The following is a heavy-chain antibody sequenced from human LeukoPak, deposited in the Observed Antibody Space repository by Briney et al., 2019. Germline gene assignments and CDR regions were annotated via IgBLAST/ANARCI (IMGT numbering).Heavy chain of an antibody. CDR2: IYPGDSDT. D-gene: IGHD2-2*01. CDR1: GYSFTSYW. CDR3: ARHEFQYEALNWFDP. V-gene: IGHV5-51*01. Sequence: GESLKISCKGSGYSFTSYWIGWVRQMPGKGLEWMGIIYPGDSDTRYSPSFQGQVTISADKSISTAYLQWSSLKASDTAMYYCARHEFQYEALNWFDPWGQGTLVTVSS. J-gene: IGHJ5*02.